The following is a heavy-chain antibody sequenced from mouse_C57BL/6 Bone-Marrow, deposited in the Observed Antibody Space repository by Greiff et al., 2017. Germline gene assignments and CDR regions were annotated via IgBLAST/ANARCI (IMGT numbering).Heavy chain of an antibody. CDR1: GFTFSDYY. J-gene: IGHJ1*03. CDR2: ISNGGGST. CDR3: TRHGRYFDV. V-gene: IGHV5-12*01. Sequence: EVQLVESGGGLVQPGGSLKLSCAASGFTFSDYYMYWVRQTPEKRLEWVAYISNGGGSTYYPDTVKGRFTISRDNAKNALYLQMSRLKSEDTAMYYCTRHGRYFDVWGTGTTVTVSS.